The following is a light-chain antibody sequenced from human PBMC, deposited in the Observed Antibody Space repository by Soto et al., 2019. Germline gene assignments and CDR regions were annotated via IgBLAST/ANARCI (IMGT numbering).Light chain of an antibody. CDR1: QGISSY. CDR3: QQDYSYPRA. J-gene: IGKJ1*01. CDR2: AAS. Sequence: AIRMTQSPSSLSASTGDRVTISCRASQGISSYLAWYQKKPGKAPKLLIYAASTLQSGVPSRFSGSGSGTDFTLTISCLQSEDFATYYCQQDYSYPRAFGQGTKVEIK. V-gene: IGKV1-8*01.